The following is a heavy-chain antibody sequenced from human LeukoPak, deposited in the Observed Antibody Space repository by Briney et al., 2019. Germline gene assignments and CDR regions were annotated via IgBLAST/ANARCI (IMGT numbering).Heavy chain of an antibody. CDR1: GFIFNSYA. D-gene: IGHD3-9*01. CDR3: AKGSRGYFDWLLYFDY. Sequence: GGSLRLSCAASGFIFNSYAMSWVRQALGKGLEWVSAISGSDGGTNYADSVKGRFTISRDNSKNTLYLQMNSLRAEDTAVYYCAKGSRGYFDWLLYFDYWGQGTLVTVSS. J-gene: IGHJ4*02. V-gene: IGHV3-23*01. CDR2: ISGSDGGT.